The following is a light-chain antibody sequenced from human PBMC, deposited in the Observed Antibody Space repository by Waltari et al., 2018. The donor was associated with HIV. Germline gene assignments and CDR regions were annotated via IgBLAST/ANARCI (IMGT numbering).Light chain of an antibody. V-gene: IGLV1-40*01. CDR1: SSNIGAGYD. CDR3: QSYDSSLSDSVV. Sequence: QSVLTQPPSVSGAPGPRVTISCPGTSSNIGAGYDVHWYQQLPGTAPKLPIYTNSKRPSGVPDRFSGSKSGTSASLAITGLQADDEAHYYCQSYDSSLSDSVVFGGGTTLTVL. J-gene: IGLJ2*01. CDR2: TNS.